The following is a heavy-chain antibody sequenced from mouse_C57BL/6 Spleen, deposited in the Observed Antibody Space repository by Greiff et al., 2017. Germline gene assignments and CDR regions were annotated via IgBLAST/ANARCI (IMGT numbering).Heavy chain of an antibody. CDR3: ARYGDGNYADY. Sequence: QVQLQQSGAELMKPGASVKLSCTATGYTFTGYWIEWVKQRPEHGLEWLGEILPGSGSTNYNEKFKGKATFNADTSSNTAYLKLSSLTTEDTAIYYCARYGDGNYADYWGQGTTLTVSS. J-gene: IGHJ2*01. CDR1: GYTFTGYW. D-gene: IGHD2-1*01. V-gene: IGHV1-9*01. CDR2: ILPGSGST.